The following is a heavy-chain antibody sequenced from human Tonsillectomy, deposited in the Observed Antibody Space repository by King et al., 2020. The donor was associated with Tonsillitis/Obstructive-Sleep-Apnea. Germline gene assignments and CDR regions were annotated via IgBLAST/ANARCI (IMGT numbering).Heavy chain of an antibody. D-gene: IGHD2-2*01. J-gene: IGHJ4*02. CDR3: AKGSAGHCSGTQCYEFDC. CDR2: MSGSDPGT. V-gene: IGHV3-23*04. Sequence: VQLVESGGGLVQPGGSLRLSCAASGFTFSTYAMSWVRQAPGKGLEWVSTMSGSDPGTYHADSVKGRFTISRDNSKNTLYLQMNILRAEDTAVYYCAKGSAGHCSGTQCYEFDCWGQGPLVTVSS. CDR1: GFTFSTYA.